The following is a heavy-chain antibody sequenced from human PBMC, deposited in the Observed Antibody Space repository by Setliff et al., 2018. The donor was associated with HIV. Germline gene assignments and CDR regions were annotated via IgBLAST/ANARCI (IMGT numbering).Heavy chain of an antibody. Sequence: PGGSLRLSCAASGFTFSTYWMNWVRQAPGKGLEWVASIKHDGSERYYVDSVKGRFTISRDNDKNSLYLQMNSLRAEDTAVYYCARWGSGSYERVFDYWGQGMLVTVSS. J-gene: IGHJ4*02. CDR3: ARWGSGSYERVFDY. D-gene: IGHD1-26*01. V-gene: IGHV3-7*01. CDR1: GFTFSTYW. CDR2: IKHDGSER.